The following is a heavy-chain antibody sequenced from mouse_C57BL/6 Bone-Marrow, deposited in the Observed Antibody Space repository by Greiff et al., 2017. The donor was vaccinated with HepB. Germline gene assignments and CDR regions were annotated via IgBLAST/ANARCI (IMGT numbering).Heavy chain of an antibody. J-gene: IGHJ4*01. CDR1: GYTFTDYY. CDR2: INPNNGGT. V-gene: IGHV1-26*01. CDR3: ARGRGKRGAMDY. Sequence: EVQLQQSGPELVKPGASVKISCKASGYTFTDYYMNWVKQSHGKSLEWIGDINPNNGGTSYNQKFKGKATLTVDKSSSTAYMELRSLTSEDSAVYYCARGRGKRGAMDYWGQGTSVTVSS.